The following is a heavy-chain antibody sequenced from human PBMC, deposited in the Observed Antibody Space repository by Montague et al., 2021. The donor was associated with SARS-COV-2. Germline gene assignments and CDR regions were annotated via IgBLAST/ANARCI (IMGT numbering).Heavy chain of an antibody. CDR2: ISYNGSNI. CDR3: GEGQWLRWKDF. D-gene: IGHD4-23*01. J-gene: IGHJ4*02. Sequence: SLRLSCAASGFTFSSYAMHWVRQAPGKGLEWVAFISYNGSNIYYADSVKGRFTISRDNSKNTLYLQMNSLRAEDTAVYYCGEGQWLRWKDFWGQGTLVTVSS. V-gene: IGHV3-30-3*01. CDR1: GFTFSSYA.